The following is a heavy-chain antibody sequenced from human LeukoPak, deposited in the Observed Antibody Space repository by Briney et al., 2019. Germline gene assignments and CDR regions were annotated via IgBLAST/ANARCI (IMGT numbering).Heavy chain of an antibody. CDR2: IKGYNGDT. J-gene: IGHJ4*02. V-gene: IGHV1-18*01. CDR3: AREGGILGALDY. CDR1: GYTFPSYG. Sequence: ASVKVSCKASGYTFPSYGISWVRQAPGQGLEWMGWIKGYNGDTNYAQNSQGRVTMTTDTSTTTAYMELSSLTSDDTAIYYCAREGGILGALDYWGQGTLVTVSS. D-gene: IGHD1-26*01.